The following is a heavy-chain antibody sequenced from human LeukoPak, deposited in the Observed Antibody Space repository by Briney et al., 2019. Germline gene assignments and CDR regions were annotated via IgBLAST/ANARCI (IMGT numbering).Heavy chain of an antibody. D-gene: IGHD3-16*01. V-gene: IGHV3-21*01. J-gene: IGHJ3*02. Sequence: PGGSLRLSCAASGFTFSSYSMNWVRQAPGKGLEWVSSISSSSSYIYYAASVKGRFTISRDNAKNSLYLQMNSLRAEDTAVYYCARDHQRVMGPSELKNVPNDAFDIWGQGTMVTVSS. CDR1: GFTFSSYS. CDR3: ARDHQRVMGPSELKNVPNDAFDI. CDR2: ISSSSSYI.